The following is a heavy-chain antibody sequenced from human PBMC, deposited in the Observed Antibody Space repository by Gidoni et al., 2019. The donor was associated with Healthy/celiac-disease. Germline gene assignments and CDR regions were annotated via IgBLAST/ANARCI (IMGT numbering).Heavy chain of an antibody. CDR3: ARLSRSGYSPVDY. CDR2: IYYSGST. D-gene: IGHD3-22*01. CDR1: GGSISSSSYY. J-gene: IGHJ4*02. Sequence: QLPLQESGPGLVKPSETLSLTCTVSGGSISSSSYYGGWIRQPPGKGLEWIGSIYYSGSTYYHPSLKSRVTISVDTSKNQFSLKLRSVTAADTAVYYCARLSRSGYSPVDYWGQGTLVTVSS. V-gene: IGHV4-39*01.